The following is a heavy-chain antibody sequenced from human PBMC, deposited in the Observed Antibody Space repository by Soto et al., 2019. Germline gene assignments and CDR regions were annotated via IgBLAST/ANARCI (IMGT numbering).Heavy chain of an antibody. CDR2: IHYSGTT. CDR3: ARYNSYAIDY. Sequence: SETLSLTCTVSGTSIISYYWGWVRQPPGKGLEWIANIHYSGTTNYNPSLASRVTLSVDTSKNQFSLKMTSVTAADRAMYFCARYNSYAIDYWGRGTLVTVSS. J-gene: IGHJ4*02. V-gene: IGHV4-59*01. D-gene: IGHD2-8*01. CDR1: GTSIISYY.